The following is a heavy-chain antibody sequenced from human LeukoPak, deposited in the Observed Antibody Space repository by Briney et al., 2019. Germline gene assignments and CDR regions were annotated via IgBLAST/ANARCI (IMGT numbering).Heavy chain of an antibody. V-gene: IGHV1-18*01. CDR2: ISAYNGNT. CDR3: ARGDITMVRGVISLDYYYMDV. Sequence: ASVKVSCKASGYTFTSYGISWVRQAPGQGLGWMGWISAYNGNTNYAQKLQGRVTMTTDTSTSTAYMELRSLRSDDTAVYYCARGDITMVRGVISLDYYYMDVWGKGTTVTVSS. D-gene: IGHD3-10*01. J-gene: IGHJ6*03. CDR1: GYTFTSYG.